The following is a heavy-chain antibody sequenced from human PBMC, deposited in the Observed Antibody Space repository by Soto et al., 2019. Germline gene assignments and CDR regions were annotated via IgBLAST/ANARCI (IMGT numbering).Heavy chain of an antibody. CDR1: GGTLSSYV. CDR2: IIPIFGTT. J-gene: IGHJ4*02. Sequence: QVQLVQSAAEVKTPGSSVKVSCKASGGTLSSYVISWVRQAPGQGLEWMGGIIPIFGTTTYGEKFQGRVTITADESTSTTYMELSSLKSEDTAVYYCARDPRQDCSGETCYYSWGQGTLVTVSS. V-gene: IGHV1-69*01. D-gene: IGHD2-15*01. CDR3: ARDPRQDCSGETCYYS.